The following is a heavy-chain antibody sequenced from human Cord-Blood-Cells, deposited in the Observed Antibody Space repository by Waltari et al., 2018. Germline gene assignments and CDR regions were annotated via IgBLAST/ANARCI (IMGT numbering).Heavy chain of an antibody. V-gene: IGHV3-30*18. Sequence: QVQLVESGGGVVQPGRSLRLYCAASGFTFSSYGIHWVRQAPGKGLEWVAVISYDGSNKYYADSVKGRFTISRDNSKNTLYLQMNSLRAEDTAVYYCAKVPYYDSSGDAFDIWGQGTMVTVSS. D-gene: IGHD3-22*01. CDR1: GFTFSSYG. CDR2: ISYDGSNK. J-gene: IGHJ3*02. CDR3: AKVPYYDSSGDAFDI.